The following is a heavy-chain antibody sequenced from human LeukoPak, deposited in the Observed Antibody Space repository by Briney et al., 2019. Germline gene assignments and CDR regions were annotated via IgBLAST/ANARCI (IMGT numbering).Heavy chain of an antibody. Sequence: GGSLRLSCAASGFTFSSYAMSWVRQAPGKGLEWVSAISGSGGSTYYADSVKGRFTISRDNAKNSLYLQMNSLRDEDTAVYYCARVPPQWLPNRDAFDIWGQGTMVTVSS. V-gene: IGHV3-23*01. J-gene: IGHJ3*02. CDR2: ISGSGGST. CDR1: GFTFSSYA. CDR3: ARVPPQWLPNRDAFDI. D-gene: IGHD6-19*01.